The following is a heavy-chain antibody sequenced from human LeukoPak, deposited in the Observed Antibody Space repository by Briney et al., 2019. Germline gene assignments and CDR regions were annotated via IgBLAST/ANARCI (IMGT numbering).Heavy chain of an antibody. CDR3: ARGVALLIDY. CDR2: MNPNSGNT. J-gene: IGHJ4*02. D-gene: IGHD2-15*01. Sequence: EASVKVSCKASGYTFTGYYMHWVRQATGQGLEWMGWMNPNSGNTGYAQKFQGRVTMTRNTSISTAYMERSSLRSEDTAVYYCARGVALLIDYWGQGTLVTVSS. CDR1: GYTFTGYY. V-gene: IGHV1-8*02.